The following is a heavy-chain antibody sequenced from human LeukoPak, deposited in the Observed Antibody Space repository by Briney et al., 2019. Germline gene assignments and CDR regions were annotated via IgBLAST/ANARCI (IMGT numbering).Heavy chain of an antibody. Sequence: SSETLSLTCTVSGGSISSSSYYWGWIRQPPGKGLEWIGSIYYSGSTYYNPSLKSRVTISVDTSKNQFSLKLSSVTAADTAVYYCARVSTMVTYYFDYWGQGTLVTVSS. V-gene: IGHV4-39*07. CDR2: IYYSGST. D-gene: IGHD3-10*01. CDR1: GGSISSSSYY. J-gene: IGHJ4*02. CDR3: ARVSTMVTYYFDY.